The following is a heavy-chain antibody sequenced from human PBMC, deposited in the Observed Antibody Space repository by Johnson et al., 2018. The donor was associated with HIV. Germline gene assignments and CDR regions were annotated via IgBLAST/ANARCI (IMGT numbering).Heavy chain of an antibody. V-gene: IGHV3-30*02. CDR2: IGNDGSHT. CDR1: GFTFSYYG. D-gene: IGHD1-26*01. Sequence: QVQLVESGGCVVQPGGSLRLSCVPSGSSGFTFSYYGIHWVRQAPGKGLAWVANIGNDGSHTYYADSVKSRFTISSNNSENTVYLQMNSLRAEDTAVYYCAKDPAPDGGGYCGLGDAFDIWGQGTMVTVSS. CDR3: AKDPAPDGGGYCGLGDAFDI. J-gene: IGHJ3*02.